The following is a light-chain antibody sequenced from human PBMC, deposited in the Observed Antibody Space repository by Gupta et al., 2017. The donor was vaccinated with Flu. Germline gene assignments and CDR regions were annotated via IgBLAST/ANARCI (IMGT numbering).Light chain of an antibody. Sequence: PSSLSASVGYRVTITCRASQRISSYLNWYQQKPGKAPKLLIYAASRLQSGVPSRFSGSGSGTDFTLTISSLQPEDFATYYCQHRDSTPRTFGQGTKVEIK. CDR2: AAS. J-gene: IGKJ1*01. V-gene: IGKV1-39*01. CDR1: QRISSY. CDR3: QHRDSTPRT.